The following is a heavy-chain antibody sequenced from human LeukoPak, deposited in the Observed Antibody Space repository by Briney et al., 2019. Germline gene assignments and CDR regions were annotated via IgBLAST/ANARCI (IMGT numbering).Heavy chain of an antibody. CDR2: IYYSGST. V-gene: IGHV4-59*01. CDR3: ARSLSITMVRGVTNNWFDP. J-gene: IGHJ5*02. CDR1: GGSISSYY. Sequence: SETLSLTCTVSGGSISSYYWSWIRQPPGKGLEWIGYIYYSGSTNYNPSLKSRVTISVDTSKNQFSLKLSSVTAADTAVYYCARSLSITMVRGVTNNWFDPWGQGTLITVSS. D-gene: IGHD3-10*01.